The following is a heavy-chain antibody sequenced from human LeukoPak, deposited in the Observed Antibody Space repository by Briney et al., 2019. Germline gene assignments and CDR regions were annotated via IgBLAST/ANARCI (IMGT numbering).Heavy chain of an antibody. CDR1: GFTFSDYY. CDR3: ARDRAYQLDY. V-gene: IGHV3-11*06. D-gene: IGHD2-2*01. Sequence: GGSLRLSCAASGFTFSDYYMSWIRQAPGKGLEWVSYISSSSSYTSYADSVKGRFTISRDNAKNTLYLQMNSLRAEDTAVYYCARDRAYQLDYWGQGTLVTVSS. J-gene: IGHJ4*02. CDR2: ISSSSSYT.